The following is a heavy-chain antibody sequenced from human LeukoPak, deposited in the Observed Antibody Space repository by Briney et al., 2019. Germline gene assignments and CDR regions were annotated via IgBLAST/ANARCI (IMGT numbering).Heavy chain of an antibody. D-gene: IGHD1-14*01. J-gene: IGHJ5*02. CDR1: GHTFTTYY. CDR3: AKETPNTGWFDP. V-gene: IGHV1-46*01. Sequence: ASVKVSCKASGHTFTTYYVHLVRQAPGQGLEWMGVINPSGDGTNYPQRFQGGVTLTRDTSTSTVYMELSSLRSEGTAIYYCAKETPNTGWFDPWGQGTLVTVSS. CDR2: INPSGDGT.